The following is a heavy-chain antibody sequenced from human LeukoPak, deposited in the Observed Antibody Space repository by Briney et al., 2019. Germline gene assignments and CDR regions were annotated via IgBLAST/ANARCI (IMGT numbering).Heavy chain of an antibody. V-gene: IGHV3-23*05. Sequence: GGSLRLSCAASGFTFSTYAMTWVRQAPGKGLEWVSSIGSDNKPHYSESVKGRFAISRDNSKNTLYLQLNNVRPEDTAIYYCLKGGWAAIGPPKDWGPGTLVTVSS. D-gene: IGHD3-16*01. CDR1: GFTFSTYA. CDR2: IGSDNKP. CDR3: LKGGWAAIGPPKD. J-gene: IGHJ4*02.